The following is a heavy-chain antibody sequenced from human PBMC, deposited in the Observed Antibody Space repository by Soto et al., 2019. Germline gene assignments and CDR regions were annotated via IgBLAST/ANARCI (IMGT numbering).Heavy chain of an antibody. D-gene: IGHD1-26*01. CDR1: GFTFSSYA. J-gene: IGHJ4*02. Sequence: EVQLLESGGGLVQPGGSLRLSCAASGFTFSSYAMSWVRQAPWKGLEWVSAISGSGGSTYYADSVKGRFTISRDNSNNTLYLQMNSLRAEDTAVYYCAKRSIEGAQSLSYYFDYWGQGTLVTVSS. V-gene: IGHV3-23*01. CDR2: ISGSGGST. CDR3: AKRSIEGAQSLSYYFDY.